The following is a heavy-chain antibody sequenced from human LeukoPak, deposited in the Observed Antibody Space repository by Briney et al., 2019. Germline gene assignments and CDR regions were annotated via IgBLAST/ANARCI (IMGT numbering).Heavy chain of an antibody. J-gene: IGHJ4*02. Sequence: GASVEVSCKASGYTFTSYYMHWVRQAPGQGLEWMGIINPSGGSTSYAQKFQGRVTMTRDTSTSTVYMELSSLRSEDTAVYYCARDSVDTAMGINWGQGTLVTVSS. V-gene: IGHV1-46*01. CDR2: INPSGGST. CDR1: GYTFTSYY. D-gene: IGHD5-18*01. CDR3: ARDSVDTAMGIN.